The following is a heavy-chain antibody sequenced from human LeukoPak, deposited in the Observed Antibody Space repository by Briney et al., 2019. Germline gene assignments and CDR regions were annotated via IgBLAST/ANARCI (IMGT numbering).Heavy chain of an antibody. J-gene: IGHJ4*02. D-gene: IGHD1-26*01. CDR3: ARPNSVGPTVYFDY. CDR2: INPNSGGT. Sequence: ASVKVSCKASGYTFTGYYMHWVRQAPGQGLEWMGWINPNSGGTNYAQKFQGRVTMTRDTSISTAYMELSRLRSDDTAVYYCARPNSVGPTVYFDYWGQGTLVTVSS. V-gene: IGHV1-2*02. CDR1: GYTFTGYY.